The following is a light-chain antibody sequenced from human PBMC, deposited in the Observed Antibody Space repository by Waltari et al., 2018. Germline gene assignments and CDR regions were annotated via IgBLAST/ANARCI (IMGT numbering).Light chain of an antibody. CDR3: QQYGTSPQT. V-gene: IGKV3-20*01. J-gene: IGKJ1*01. Sequence: EIVLTQSPATLSLSPGERATLSGSASQIVRSNYLACYQQKPVQAPRLLIYGSSRRATGIPDRFSGSGSGTDFTLTISRLGPEDFAVYYCQQYGTSPQTFGQGTKVEIK. CDR2: GSS. CDR1: QIVRSNY.